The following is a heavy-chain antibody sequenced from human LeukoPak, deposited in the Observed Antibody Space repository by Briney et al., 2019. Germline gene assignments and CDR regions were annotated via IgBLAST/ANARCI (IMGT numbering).Heavy chain of an antibody. CDR2: ISGNGVST. J-gene: IGHJ5*02. Sequence: GGSLRLSCSASGFTFSTYPMHWVRQGPGKGLEYVSAISGNGVSTYYADSLKGRFIISRDNSKNTLYLQMMSLRTEDTAVYYCVKDFGSSGSNWFDLWGQGTLVTVSS. V-gene: IGHV3-64D*06. CDR1: GFTFSTYP. D-gene: IGHD6-19*01. CDR3: VKDFGSSGSNWFDL.